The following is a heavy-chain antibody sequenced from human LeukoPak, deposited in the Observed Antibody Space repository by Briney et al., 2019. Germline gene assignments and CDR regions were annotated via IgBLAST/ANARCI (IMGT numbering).Heavy chain of an antibody. Sequence: PGRSLRLSCAASRFTFSSYAMHGVRQAPRKGLEWVAVISYDGSNKYYADSVKGRFTISRDNSKNTLYLQMNSLRAEDTAVYYCAGDRGGGYSYGELDYWGQGTLVTVSS. CDR2: ISYDGSNK. CDR3: AGDRGGGYSYGELDY. V-gene: IGHV3-30*04. J-gene: IGHJ4*02. CDR1: RFTFSSYA. D-gene: IGHD5-18*01.